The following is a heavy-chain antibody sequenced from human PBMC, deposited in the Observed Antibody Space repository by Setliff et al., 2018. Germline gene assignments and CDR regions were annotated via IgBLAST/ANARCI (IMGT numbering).Heavy chain of an antibody. CDR3: ARDPWQWLTTFTSAEYFQH. Sequence: ASVRVSCKASGGTFSSYAISWVRQAPGQGLEWMGRIIPIFGTANYAQKFQGRVTITADKSTSTAYMELSSLRSEDTAVYYCARDPWQWLTTFTSAEYFQHWGQGTLVTV. CDR1: GGTFSSYA. V-gene: IGHV1-69*06. D-gene: IGHD6-19*01. CDR2: IIPIFGTA. J-gene: IGHJ1*01.